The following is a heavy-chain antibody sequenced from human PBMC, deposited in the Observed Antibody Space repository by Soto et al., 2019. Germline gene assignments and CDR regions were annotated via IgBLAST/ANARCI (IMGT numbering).Heavy chain of an antibody. CDR1: GFTFSSYA. CDR3: AGTPEPWYYFDY. CDR2: ISYDGSNK. D-gene: IGHD2-8*02. Sequence: GGSLRLSCAASGFTFSSYAMHWVRQAPGKGLEWVAVISYDGSNKYYADSVKCRFTISRDNSKNTLYLQMNSLRAEDTAVYYCAGTPEPWYYFDYWGQGTLVTVSS. V-gene: IGHV3-30-3*01. J-gene: IGHJ4*02.